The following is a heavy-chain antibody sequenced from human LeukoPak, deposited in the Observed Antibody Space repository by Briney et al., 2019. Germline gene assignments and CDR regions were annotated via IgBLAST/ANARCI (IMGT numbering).Heavy chain of an antibody. V-gene: IGHV1-18*01. D-gene: IGHD6-19*01. CDR2: ICAYNGDT. CDR1: GYTLTGFG. J-gene: IGHJ4*02. CDR3: ARDRGNGWIDY. Sequence: ASVKVSCKTSGYTLTGFGLSWVRQAPGQGLEWMGWICAYNGDTNFAQRFQGRVTMTTDTSTSTAYMELRSLRSDDTALYYCARDRGNGWIDYWGRGTLVTVSS.